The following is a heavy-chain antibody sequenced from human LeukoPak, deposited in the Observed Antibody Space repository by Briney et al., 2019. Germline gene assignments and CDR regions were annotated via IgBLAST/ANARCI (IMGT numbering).Heavy chain of an antibody. CDR1: GFTFDDYA. Sequence: GGSLRLSCAASGFTFDDYAMHWVRQAPAKGLEWVAGISWNSGSIGYADSVKGRFTISRDNAKNSLYLQMNSLRAEDTALYYCAKSSIFGVVRDAFDIWGQGTMVTVSS. CDR3: AKSSIFGVVRDAFDI. D-gene: IGHD3-3*01. CDR2: ISWNSGSI. V-gene: IGHV3-9*01. J-gene: IGHJ3*02.